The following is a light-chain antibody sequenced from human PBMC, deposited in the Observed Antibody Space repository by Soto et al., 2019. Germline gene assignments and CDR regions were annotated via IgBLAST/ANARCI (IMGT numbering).Light chain of an antibody. CDR1: QSVSSN. J-gene: IGKJ5*01. CDR3: QQYNNGPPIT. V-gene: IGKV3-15*01. Sequence: ILMTQSPATLSVSPGERATLSFRASQSVSSNLAWYQQKPGQAPRLLIYGASTRATGIPARFSGSGSGTEFTLTISSLQSEDFAVYYCQQYNNGPPITFGQGTRLEI. CDR2: GAS.